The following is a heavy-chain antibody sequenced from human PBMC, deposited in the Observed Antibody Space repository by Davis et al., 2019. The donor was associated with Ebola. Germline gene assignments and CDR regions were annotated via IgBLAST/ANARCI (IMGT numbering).Heavy chain of an antibody. J-gene: IGHJ6*03. D-gene: IGHD2-2*02. CDR2: ISSSSSYI. Sequence: PGGSLRLSCAASGFTFSSYSMNWVRQAPGKGLEWVSSISSSSSYIYYADSVKGRFTISRDNAKNSLYLQMNSLRAEDTAVYYCARDHEDCSSTSCYTYYYYYMDVWGKGTTVTVSS. CDR1: GFTFSSYS. V-gene: IGHV3-21*01. CDR3: ARDHEDCSSTSCYTYYYYYMDV.